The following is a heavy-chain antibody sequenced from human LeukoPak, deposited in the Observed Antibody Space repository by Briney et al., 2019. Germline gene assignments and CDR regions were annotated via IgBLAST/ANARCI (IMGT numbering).Heavy chain of an antibody. CDR1: GGSISNSRYY. CDR2: IYYSGST. D-gene: IGHD3-3*01. CDR3: AGTLRFLEWANTQIDY. Sequence: SETLSLTCTVSGGSISNSRYYWGWIRQPPGKGLEWIGSIYYSGSTHYNPSLKSRVTISLNMSKNQFSLKLSSVTAADTAVYYCAGTLRFLEWANTQIDYWGQGTLVTVSS. V-gene: IGHV4-39*07. J-gene: IGHJ4*02.